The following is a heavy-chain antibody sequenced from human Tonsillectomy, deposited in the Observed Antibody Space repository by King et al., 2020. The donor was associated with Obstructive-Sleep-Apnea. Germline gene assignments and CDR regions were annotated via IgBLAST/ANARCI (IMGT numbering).Heavy chain of an antibody. CDR1: GFTFSSYA. D-gene: IGHD3-3*01. V-gene: IGHV3-23*04. CDR3: AKEGHIRAFLADY. Sequence: VQLVESGGGLVQPGGSLRLSCAASGFTFSSYAMSWVRQAPGKGLEWVSGISDSGGTTYYADSVQGRFTISRDNSKNTLYLQMNSLRAEDTAVYYCAKEGHIRAFLADYWGQGTLVTVSS. J-gene: IGHJ4*02. CDR2: ISDSGGTT.